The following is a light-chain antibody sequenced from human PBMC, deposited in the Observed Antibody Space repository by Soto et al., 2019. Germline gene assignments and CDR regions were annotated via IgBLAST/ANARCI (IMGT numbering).Light chain of an antibody. V-gene: IGKV3-11*01. Sequence: EIVLTQSPATLSLSPGERATLSCRASQSVSSYLAWYQQKPGQAPRLLIYDASNRATGIPARFSGSGSGTDSTLTISSLEPEDFAVYYCHHRSNWPLTFGGGTKVEIK. CDR2: DAS. J-gene: IGKJ4*01. CDR3: HHRSNWPLT. CDR1: QSVSSY.